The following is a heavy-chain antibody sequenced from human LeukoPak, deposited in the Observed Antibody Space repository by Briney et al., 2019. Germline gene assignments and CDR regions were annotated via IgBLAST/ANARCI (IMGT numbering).Heavy chain of an antibody. V-gene: IGHV3-23*01. J-gene: IGHJ4*02. Sequence: SCKASGGTFSSYAISWVRQAPGKGLEWVSAISGSGGSTYYADSVKGRFTISRDNSKNTLYLQMNSLRAEDTAVYYCAKLGASMFDYWGQGTLVTVSS. D-gene: IGHD1-26*01. CDR2: ISGSGGST. CDR3: AKLGASMFDY. CDR1: GGTFSSYA.